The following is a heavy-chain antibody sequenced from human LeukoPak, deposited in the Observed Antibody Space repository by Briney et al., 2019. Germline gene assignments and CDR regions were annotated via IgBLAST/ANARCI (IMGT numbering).Heavy chain of an antibody. Sequence: GGSLRLSCAASGFTFSSYAMRWVRQALGKGLEWVSAISGSGGSTYYADSVKGRSTISRDNSKNTLYLQMNSLRAQDTAVCYCARGGMATITFIDYWSRGTLVTVSS. V-gene: IGHV3-23*01. D-gene: IGHD5-12*01. CDR3: ARGGMATITFIDY. J-gene: IGHJ4*02. CDR2: ISGSGGST. CDR1: GFTFSSYA.